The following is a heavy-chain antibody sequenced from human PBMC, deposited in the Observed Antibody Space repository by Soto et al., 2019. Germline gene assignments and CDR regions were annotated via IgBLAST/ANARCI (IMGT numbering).Heavy chain of an antibody. Sequence: GSLRLSCAASGFTFSDYYMSWIRQAPGKGLEWIGEINHSGSTNYNPSLKSRVTISVDTSKNQFSLKLSSVTAADTAVYYCARGQYDILTGYYYYFDYWGQGTLVTVSS. V-gene: IGHV4-34*01. CDR1: GFTFSDYY. CDR2: INHSGST. CDR3: ARGQYDILTGYYYYFDY. J-gene: IGHJ4*02. D-gene: IGHD3-9*01.